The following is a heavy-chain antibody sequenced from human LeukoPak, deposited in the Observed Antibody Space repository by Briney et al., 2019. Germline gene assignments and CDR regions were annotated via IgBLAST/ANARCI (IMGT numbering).Heavy chain of an antibody. V-gene: IGHV5-51*01. CDR3: ARWEGDIVATMGYFDY. Sequence: GESLKISCKGSGYSFTSYWIGWVRQMPGKGLEWMGIIYPGDSDTRYSPSFQGQVTISVDKSISTAYLQWSSLKASDTAMYYCARWEGDIVATMGYFDYWGQGTLVTVSS. D-gene: IGHD5-12*01. J-gene: IGHJ4*02. CDR2: IYPGDSDT. CDR1: GYSFTSYW.